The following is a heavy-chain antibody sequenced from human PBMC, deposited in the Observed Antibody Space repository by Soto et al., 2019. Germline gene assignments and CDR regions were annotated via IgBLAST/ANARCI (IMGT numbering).Heavy chain of an antibody. J-gene: IGHJ5*02. V-gene: IGHV5-51*01. CDR1: GYSFTNYW. CDR3: ASHVSGNWFDP. CDR2: IYPRDSDT. Sequence: GESLKISCKASGYSFTNYWIGWVRQMPGKGLEWMGIIYPRDSDTRYSPSFQGQVTISVDKSITTAYLQWSSLKASDTAMYYCASHVSGNWFDPGAREPWSPSPQ. D-gene: IGHD1-26*01.